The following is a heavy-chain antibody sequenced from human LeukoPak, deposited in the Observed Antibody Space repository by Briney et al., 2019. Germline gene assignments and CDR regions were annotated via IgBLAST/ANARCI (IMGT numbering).Heavy chain of an antibody. CDR3: ARDLYGSGSFNFDY. V-gene: IGHV4-59*01. D-gene: IGHD3-10*01. CDR2: IYYSGST. CDR1: GGSISSYY. J-gene: IGHJ4*02. Sequence: SETLSLTCTVSGGSISSYYWSWIRQPPGKGLEWIGYIYYSGSTNYNPSLKSRVTISVDTSKNQFSLKLSSVTAADTAVYYCARDLYGSGSFNFDYWGQGTLVTVSS.